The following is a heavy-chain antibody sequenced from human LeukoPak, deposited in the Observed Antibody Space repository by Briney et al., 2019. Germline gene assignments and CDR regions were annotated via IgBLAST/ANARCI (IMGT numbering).Heavy chain of an antibody. CDR1: GYSFTYYW. Sequence: GESLKISCQAFGYSFTYYWISWVRQMPGKGLEWMGRIDPSDSYTIYSPSFDGHVTISADKSLTTAYLQWRSLKASDSAVYYCAIRGSCLAGSCYSYWGQGTLVTVSS. J-gene: IGHJ4*02. V-gene: IGHV5-10-1*01. D-gene: IGHD2-15*01. CDR3: AIRGSCLAGSCYSY. CDR2: IDPSDSYT.